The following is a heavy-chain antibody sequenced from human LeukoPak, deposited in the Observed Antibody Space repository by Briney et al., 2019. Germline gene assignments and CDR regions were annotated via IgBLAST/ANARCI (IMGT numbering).Heavy chain of an antibody. CDR2: ISSSSSYI. CDR3: ARVSCSSTSCYGYMDV. CDR1: GFTFSSYS. D-gene: IGHD2-2*01. J-gene: IGHJ6*03. V-gene: IGHV3-21*01. Sequence: KSGGSLRLSCAASGFTFSSYSMNWVRQAPGKGLEWVSSISSSSSYIYYADSVKGRFTISRDNAKNSLYLQMNSLRAEDTAVYYCARVSCSSTSCYGYMDVWGKGTTVTVSS.